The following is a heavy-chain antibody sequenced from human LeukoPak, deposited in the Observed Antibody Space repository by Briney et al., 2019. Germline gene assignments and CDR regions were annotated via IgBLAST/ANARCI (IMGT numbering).Heavy chain of an antibody. CDR3: ARGGAARLRIDY. J-gene: IGHJ4*02. Sequence: SQTLSLTCAVSGVSISSGGYSWSWIRQPPGKGLEWIGYIYHSGSTYYNPSLKSRVTISVDRSKNQFSPKLSSVTAADTAVYYCARGGAARLRIDYWGQGTLVTVSS. CDR1: GVSISSGGYS. D-gene: IGHD6-6*01. CDR2: IYHSGST. V-gene: IGHV4-30-2*01.